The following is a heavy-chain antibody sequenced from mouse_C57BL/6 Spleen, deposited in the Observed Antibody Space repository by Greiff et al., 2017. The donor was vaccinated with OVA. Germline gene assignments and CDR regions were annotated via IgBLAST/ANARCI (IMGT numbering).Heavy chain of an antibody. V-gene: IGHV14-2*01. CDR1: GFNIKDYY. CDR2: IDPEDGET. CDR3: ARSAITTVVAYYFDY. Sequence: EVQGVESGAELVKPGASVKLSCTASGFNIKDYYMHWVKQRTEQGLEWIGRIDPEDGETKYAPKFQGKATITADTSSNTAYLQLSSLTSEDTAVYYCARSAITTVVAYYFDYWGQGTTLTVSS. J-gene: IGHJ2*01. D-gene: IGHD1-1*01.